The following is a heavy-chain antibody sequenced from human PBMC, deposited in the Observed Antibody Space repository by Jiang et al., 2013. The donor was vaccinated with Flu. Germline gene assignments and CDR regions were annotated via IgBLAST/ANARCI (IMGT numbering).Heavy chain of an antibody. J-gene: IGHJ3*02. CDR1: GGSISSYY. CDR3: ARDGYYDYVWGSYRHDAFDI. Sequence: GLVKPSETLSLTCTVSGGSISSYYWSWIRQPPGKGLEWIGYIYYSGSTNYNPSLKSRVTISVDTSKNQFSLKLSSVTAADTAVYYCARDGYYDYVWGSYRHDAFDIWGQGTMVTVSS. D-gene: IGHD3-16*02. CDR2: IYYSGST. V-gene: IGHV4-59*01.